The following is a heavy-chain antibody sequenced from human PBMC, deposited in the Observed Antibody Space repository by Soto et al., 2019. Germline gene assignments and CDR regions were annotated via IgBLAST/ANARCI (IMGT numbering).Heavy chain of an antibody. Sequence: EVLLLDSGGGLVQPGGSLRLSCAASGFTFSNYAMTWVRQAPGKGPEWISTVNNGGGGTYYADSVKGRFTISRDNSKNTLYVQGSSLRAEDTAVYYCAKARLGRGIDYWGQGILVTVSS. CDR2: VNNGGGGT. V-gene: IGHV3-23*01. CDR3: AKARLGRGIDY. CDR1: GFTFSNYA. J-gene: IGHJ4*02. D-gene: IGHD3-10*01.